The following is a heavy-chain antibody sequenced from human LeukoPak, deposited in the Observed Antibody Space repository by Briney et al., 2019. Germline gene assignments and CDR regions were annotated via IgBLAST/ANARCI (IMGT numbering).Heavy chain of an antibody. CDR1: GYSFTSYW. CDR3: ARRPGDCSGGGCYFDY. CDR2: IYPGDSDT. V-gene: IGHV5-51*01. J-gene: IGHJ4*02. D-gene: IGHD2-15*01. Sequence: GESLKISCKGSGYSFTSYWIGWVRQMPGKGLEWMGIIYPGDSDTRYSPSFQGQVTISADKSISTAYLQWSSLKASDTAMYYCARRPGDCSGGGCYFDYWGQGTLVTVSS.